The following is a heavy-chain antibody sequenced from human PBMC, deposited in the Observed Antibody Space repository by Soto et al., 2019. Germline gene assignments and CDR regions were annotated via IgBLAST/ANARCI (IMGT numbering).Heavy chain of an antibody. J-gene: IGHJ6*03. V-gene: IGHV3-74*01. CDR1: GFTFSSYW. CDR2: INGDGSST. Sequence: EVQLVESGGGLVQPGGSLRLSCAASGFTFSSYWMHWVRQAPGKGLVWVSRINGDGSSTSYADSVKGRFTISRDNAKNTLYLQMNGLRAEDTAVYYCTRDAYYDFWSGYSGYYHYYMDVWGKGPTVTVSS. CDR3: TRDAYYDFWSGYSGYYHYYMDV. D-gene: IGHD3-3*01.